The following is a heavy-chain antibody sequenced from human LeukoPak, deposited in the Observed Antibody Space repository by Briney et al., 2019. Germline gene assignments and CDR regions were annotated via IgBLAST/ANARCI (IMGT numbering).Heavy chain of an antibody. Sequence: SSETLSLTCAVSGGSISSSNWWGWVRQPPGKGLEWIGEIYHSGSTNYNPSLKSRVTISVDKSKNQFSLKLSSVTAADTAVYYCARDGEVGSGSVYDYWGQGVLVAVSS. V-gene: IGHV4-4*02. CDR1: GGSISSSNW. J-gene: IGHJ4*02. CDR2: IYHSGST. D-gene: IGHD3-10*01. CDR3: ARDGEVGSGSVYDY.